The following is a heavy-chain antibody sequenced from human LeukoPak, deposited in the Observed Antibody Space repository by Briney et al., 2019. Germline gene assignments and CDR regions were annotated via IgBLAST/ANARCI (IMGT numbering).Heavy chain of an antibody. D-gene: IGHD2-2*01. CDR2: ASSDGSVT. V-gene: IGHV3-74*01. J-gene: IGHJ4*02. CDR3: VRDSSKWYFDF. CDR1: GFTFSAYW. Sequence: HTGGSLRLSCAASGFTFSAYWIHWVRQPPGKGLVWVACASSDGSVTYYADSVKGRFTISRDNAKNSLDLQMNSLRVEDTAVYYCVRDSSKWYFDFWGQGSLVTVSS.